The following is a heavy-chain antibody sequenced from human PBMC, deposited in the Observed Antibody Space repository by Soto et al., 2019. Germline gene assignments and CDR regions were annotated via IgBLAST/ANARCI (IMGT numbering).Heavy chain of an antibody. CDR2: ISRGGTI. V-gene: IGHV4-4*02. D-gene: IGHD3-16*01. CDR1: DDGPYW. J-gene: IGHJ6*02. Sequence: QVQLQESGPGLVKPSETLSLTCAGSDDGPYWWSWVRQSPGKGLEWIGEISRGGTINYNPSLKSRVSMSLDTAKNQLSLTLNSVTAADTALYYCATQAISYTWGVWGQGTMVTVSS. CDR3: ATQAISYTWGV.